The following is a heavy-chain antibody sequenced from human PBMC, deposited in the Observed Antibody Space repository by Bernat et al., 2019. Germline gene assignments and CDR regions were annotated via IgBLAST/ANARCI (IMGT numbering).Heavy chain of an antibody. Sequence: QVQLVESGGGLVKPGGSLRLSCAASGFTFSDYYMSWIRQAPWKGLDWVSYISSSSSYTNYADSVKGRFTISRDNAKNSLYLQMNTVRAEDTAVYYCARGTSTSAPYMDVWGKGTTVTVSS. CDR1: GFTFSDYY. CDR3: ARGTSTSAPYMDV. V-gene: IGHV3-11*05. CDR2: ISSSSSYT. J-gene: IGHJ6*03.